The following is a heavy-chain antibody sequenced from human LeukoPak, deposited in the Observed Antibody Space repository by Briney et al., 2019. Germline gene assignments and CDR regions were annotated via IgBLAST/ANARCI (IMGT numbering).Heavy chain of an antibody. CDR1: GYTFTSYD. CDR2: MNPNSGNT. Sequence: HGASVKVSCKASGYTFTSYDINWVRQAPGQGLEGMGWMNPNSGNTGYAQKFQGRVTITRNTSISTAYMELSSLRSEDTAVYYCARSDCSSTSCYYYWGQGTLVTVSS. CDR3: ARSDCSSTSCYYY. V-gene: IGHV1-8*03. D-gene: IGHD2-2*01. J-gene: IGHJ4*02.